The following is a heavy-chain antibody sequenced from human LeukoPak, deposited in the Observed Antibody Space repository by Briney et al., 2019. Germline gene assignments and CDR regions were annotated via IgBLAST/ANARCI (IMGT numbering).Heavy chain of an antibody. J-gene: IGHJ4*02. CDR2: ISTYNTNT. Sequence: ASVKVSCKASGYRFTNYGISWVRPAPGQGLQWMGCISTYNTNTNYALKLQGRVTMTTDTSPSTAYMKLRSLRSDDKAVYYCARDESSGSYGPNLDYWGQGTLVTVSS. CDR1: GYRFTNYG. CDR3: ARDESSGSYGPNLDY. D-gene: IGHD1-26*01. V-gene: IGHV1-18*01.